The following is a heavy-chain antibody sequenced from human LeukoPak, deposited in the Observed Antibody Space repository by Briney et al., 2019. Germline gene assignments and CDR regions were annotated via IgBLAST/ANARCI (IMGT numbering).Heavy chain of an antibody. J-gene: IGHJ4*02. CDR1: GYTFTGYY. CDR2: INPNSGGT. V-gene: IGHV1-2*02. D-gene: IGHD3-3*01. CDR3: ARAPYDFWSGYYTEGIDY. Sequence: ASVKVSCKASGYTFTGYYMHWVRQAPGQGLEWMGWINPNSGGTNYAQKFQGRVTMTRDTSISTAYMELSRLRSDDTAVYYCARAPYDFWSGYYTEGIDYWGQGTLVTVSP.